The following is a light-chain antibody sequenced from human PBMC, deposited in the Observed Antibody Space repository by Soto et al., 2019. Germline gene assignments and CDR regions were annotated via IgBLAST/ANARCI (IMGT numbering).Light chain of an antibody. CDR3: SSYAGSNNVV. CDR2: EVS. V-gene: IGLV2-8*01. CDR1: SSDVGGYNY. Sequence: SALTRPPSASGSPGQSVTISCTGTSSDVGGYNYVSWYQQHPGKAPKLMIYEVSKRPSGVPDRFSGSKSGNTASLTVSGLQAEDEADYYCSSYAGSNNVVFGGGTKLTVL. J-gene: IGLJ2*01.